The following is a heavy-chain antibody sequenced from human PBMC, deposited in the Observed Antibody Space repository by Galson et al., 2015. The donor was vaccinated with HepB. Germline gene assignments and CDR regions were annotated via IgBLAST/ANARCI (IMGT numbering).Heavy chain of an antibody. CDR1: GFGFFDYW. J-gene: IGHJ3*01. V-gene: IGHV3-7*01. CDR2: IDQGGSEK. D-gene: IGHD2-2*01. Sequence: SLRLSCAASGFGFFDYWMNWVRQAPGKGLQWVANIDQGGSEKYHVDSVQGRFTISGDNAKNSLYLQMNSLRAEDTAVYYCARAYCSGTNCYDRDSGYQGIAFDVWGRGTLVTVSS. CDR3: ARAYCSGTNCYDRDSGYQGIAFDV.